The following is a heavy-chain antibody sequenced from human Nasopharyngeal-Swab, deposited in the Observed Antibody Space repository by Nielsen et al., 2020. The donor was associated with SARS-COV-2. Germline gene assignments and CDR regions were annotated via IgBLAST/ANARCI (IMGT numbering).Heavy chain of an antibody. CDR3: ARGGSYYYYYGMDV. V-gene: IGHV3-64*01. D-gene: IGHD3-16*01. CDR2: ISSNGGST. Sequence: WIRQPPGKGLEYVSAISSNGGSTYYANSVKGRFTISRDNSKNTLYLQMGSLRAEDMAAYYCARGGSYYYYYGMDVWGQGTTVTVSS. J-gene: IGHJ6*02.